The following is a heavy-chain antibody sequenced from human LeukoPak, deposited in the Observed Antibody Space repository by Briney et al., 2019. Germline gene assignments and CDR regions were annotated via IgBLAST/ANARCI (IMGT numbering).Heavy chain of an antibody. CDR3: ATDRIVGASAFDV. CDR1: GFSFSHTW. V-gene: IGHV3-15*07. D-gene: IGHD1-26*01. J-gene: IGHJ3*01. CDR2: IKSKTNGGEAT. Sequence: PGGSLRLSCAGSGFSFSHTWMNWVRQASGKGLEYRGRIKSKTNGGEATEYAAAVTGRFFISRDDSASTLYLHLNSLKTEDTAVYYCATDRIVGASAFDVWGQGTMVTVSS.